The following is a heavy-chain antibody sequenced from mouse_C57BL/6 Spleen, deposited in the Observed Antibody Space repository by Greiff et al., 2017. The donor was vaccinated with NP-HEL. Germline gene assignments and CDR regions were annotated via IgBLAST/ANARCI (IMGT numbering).Heavy chain of an antibody. D-gene: IGHD1-1*01. CDR3: ARRDLTTVVEFDY. J-gene: IGHJ2*01. Sequence: QVQLKESGAELAKPGASVKLSCKASGYTFTSYWMHWVKQRPGQGLEWIGYINPSSGYTKYNQKFKDKATLTADKSSSTAYMQLSSLTYEDSAVYYCARRDLTTVVEFDYWGQGTTLTVSS. CDR1: GYTFTSYW. CDR2: INPSSGYT. V-gene: IGHV1-7*01.